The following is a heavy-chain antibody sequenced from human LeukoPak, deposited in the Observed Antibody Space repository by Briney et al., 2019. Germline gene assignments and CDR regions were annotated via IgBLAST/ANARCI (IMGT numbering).Heavy chain of an antibody. CDR2: FDPEDGET. J-gene: IGHJ4*02. V-gene: IGHV1-24*01. CDR3: ATGISASRHGLDY. Sequence: GASVKVSCKVSGYTLTELSMHWVRQAPGKGLEWMGGFDPEDGETIYAPKLQGRVTMTEDTSTDTAYMELSSLRSEDTAVYYCATGISASRHGLDYWGQGTLVTVSS. D-gene: IGHD1-14*01. CDR1: GYTLTELS.